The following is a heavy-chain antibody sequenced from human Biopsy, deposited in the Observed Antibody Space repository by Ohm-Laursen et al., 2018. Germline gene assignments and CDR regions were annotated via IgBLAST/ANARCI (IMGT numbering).Heavy chain of an antibody. CDR2: IFKDGNT. CDR1: GYSISSDYR. CDR3: ARVGSGWAPFDK. D-gene: IGHD6-19*01. V-gene: IGHV4-38-2*02. Sequence: GTLSITCTVSGYSISSDYRWGWIRQAPGKTLEWLGNIFKDGNTHYNPSLRSRLIISIDTSKNQFSLMMTSVSGADTAVYFCARVGSGWAPFDKWGPGTLVTVSS. J-gene: IGHJ4*02.